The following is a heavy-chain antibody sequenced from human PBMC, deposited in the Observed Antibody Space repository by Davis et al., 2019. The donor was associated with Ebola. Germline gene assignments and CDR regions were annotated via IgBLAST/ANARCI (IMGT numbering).Heavy chain of an antibody. Sequence: SETLSLTCTVSGGSISSSSYYWGWIRQPPGKGLEWIGSIYYSGSTYYNPSLKSRVTISVDTSKNQFSLKLSSVTAADTAVYFCARGRDYFDSSSNFDYWGQGTLVTVSS. J-gene: IGHJ4*02. V-gene: IGHV4-39*07. D-gene: IGHD3-22*01. CDR1: GGSISSSSYY. CDR3: ARGRDYFDSSSNFDY. CDR2: IYYSGST.